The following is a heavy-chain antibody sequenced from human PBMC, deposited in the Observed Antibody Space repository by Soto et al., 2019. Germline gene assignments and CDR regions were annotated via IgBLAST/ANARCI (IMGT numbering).Heavy chain of an antibody. J-gene: IGHJ6*02. Sequence: ASVKVSCKASGYTFTGYYMHWVRQAPGQGLEWMGWINPNSGGTNYAQKFQGWVTMTRDTSISTAYMELSRLRSDDTAVYYCARVGKPSSPGADYYCYGMDVWGQGTTVTVSS. CDR3: ARVGKPSSPGADYYCYGMDV. CDR1: GYTFTGYY. D-gene: IGHD6-13*01. V-gene: IGHV1-2*04. CDR2: INPNSGGT.